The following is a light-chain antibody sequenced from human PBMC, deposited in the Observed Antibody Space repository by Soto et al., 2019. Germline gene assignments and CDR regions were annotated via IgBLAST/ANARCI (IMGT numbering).Light chain of an antibody. J-gene: IGKJ1*01. CDR3: QQYNSYPWT. V-gene: IGKV1-5*01. CDR2: DAS. CDR1: QSISSW. Sequence: DIQMTQSPSTLSASVGDRVTITCRASQSISSWLAWYQQKPGKAPKLLIYDASSLESGVPSRFSGSGSGTEFTLTISSLQPHDFETYYCQQYNSYPWTFGQGTKVDI.